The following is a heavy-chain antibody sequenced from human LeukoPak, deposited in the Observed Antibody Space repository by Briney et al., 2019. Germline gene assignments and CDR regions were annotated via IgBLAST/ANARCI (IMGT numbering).Heavy chain of an antibody. V-gene: IGHV4-39*01. CDR1: GGSISSSSYY. CDR3: ARQDGYRVPRGY. J-gene: IGHJ4*02. D-gene: IGHD5/OR15-5a*01. Sequence: SETLSLTCTVSGGSISSSSYYWGWVRQSPGKGLEWIGAIHYRGTTYYNPSLKSRVTMSVDTSKNQFSLKVTSVTAADTAVYYCARQDGYRVPRGYWGQGTLVTVSS. CDR2: IHYRGTT.